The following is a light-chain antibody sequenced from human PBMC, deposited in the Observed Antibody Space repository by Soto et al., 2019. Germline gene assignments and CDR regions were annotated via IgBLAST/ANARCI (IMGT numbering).Light chain of an antibody. CDR2: DAS. CDR1: ESVAKSY. V-gene: IGKV3-20*01. CDR3: QQYATSPQT. Sequence: ENVLTQSPGTLSLSPGERATLSCRASESVAKSYLGWFQQKRGQAPRLLIYDASSRATGIPDRFSGSGSGTDFTLTISRLEPEDFAVYYCQQYATSPQTFGQGTKLEIK. J-gene: IGKJ2*01.